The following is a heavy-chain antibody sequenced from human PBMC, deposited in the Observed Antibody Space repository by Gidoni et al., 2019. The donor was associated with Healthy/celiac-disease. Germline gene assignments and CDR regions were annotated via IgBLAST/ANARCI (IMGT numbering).Heavy chain of an antibody. D-gene: IGHD2-2*02. CDR2: IKSKTDGGTT. V-gene: IGHV3-15*01. CDR3: TTLGGACSSTSCYRAPPTYGMDV. Sequence: EWVGRIKSKTDGGTTDYAAPVKGRFTISRDDSKNTLYLQMNSLKTEDTAVYYCTTLGGACSSTSCYRAPPTYGMDVWGQGTTVTVSS. J-gene: IGHJ6*02.